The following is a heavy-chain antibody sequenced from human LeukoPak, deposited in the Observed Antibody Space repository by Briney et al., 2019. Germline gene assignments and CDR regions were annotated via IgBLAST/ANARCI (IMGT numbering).Heavy chain of an antibody. CDR3: ARGGGLYFGDLFSAGYMDV. CDR2: VYSDGRT. V-gene: IGHV4-59*03. J-gene: IGHJ6*03. Sequence: SETLSLTCTVSGGSISRPYWSWIRQPPGEGLEWIGYVYSDGRTNFNPSLKSRVPMSIDTSKSQFSLRLTAVTAADPAVYYCARGGGLYFGDLFSAGYMDVWGKGTTVTVSS. CDR1: GGSISRPY. D-gene: IGHD3-10*01.